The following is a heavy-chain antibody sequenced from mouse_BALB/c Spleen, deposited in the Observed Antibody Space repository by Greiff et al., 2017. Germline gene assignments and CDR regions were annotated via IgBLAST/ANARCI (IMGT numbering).Heavy chain of an antibody. D-gene: IGHD2-1*01. Sequence: VHVKQSGPELVKPGASVKMSCKASGYTFTSYVMHWVKQKPGQGLEWIGYINPYNDGTKYNEKFKGKATLTSDKSSSTAYMELSSLTSEDSAVYYSAREGDYGNSLAYWGQGTLVTVSA. CDR3: AREGDYGNSLAY. J-gene: IGHJ3*01. CDR2: INPYNDGT. V-gene: IGHV1-14*01. CDR1: GYTFTSYV.